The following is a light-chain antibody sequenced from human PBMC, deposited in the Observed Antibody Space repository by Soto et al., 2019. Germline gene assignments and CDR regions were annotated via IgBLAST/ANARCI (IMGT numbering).Light chain of an antibody. CDR2: AAS. J-gene: IGKJ1*01. Sequence: DILMTQSPSSLSASVGDRVTITCRASQGIRNDLDWYQQKPGKAPKRLIYAASSLQSGVPSRFGGSGSGTEFTLTISSLQPEDFATYYCLQHNSYPATFGQGTKAEIK. CDR3: LQHNSYPAT. V-gene: IGKV1-17*01. CDR1: QGIRND.